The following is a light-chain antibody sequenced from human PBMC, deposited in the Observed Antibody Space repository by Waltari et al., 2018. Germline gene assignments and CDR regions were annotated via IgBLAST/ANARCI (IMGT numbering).Light chain of an antibody. V-gene: IGLV1-40*01. CDR3: QSYDNRLYGTRV. J-gene: IGLJ3*02. CDR1: SSNIGAGYD. CDR2: NSF. Sequence: QSVLTQPPSVSGAPGHRVTISCTGSSSNIGAGYDVHWYQRLPGAAPKLLIYNSFNRPSGVPDRFSGSKSGMSASLAITGLQAEDEAYYYCQSYDNRLYGTRVFGGGTKLTVL.